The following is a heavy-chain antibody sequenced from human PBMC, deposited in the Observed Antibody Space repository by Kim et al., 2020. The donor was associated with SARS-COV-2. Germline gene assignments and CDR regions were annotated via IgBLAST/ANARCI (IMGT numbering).Heavy chain of an antibody. J-gene: IGHJ6*02. Sequence: GGSLRLSCAASGFTFSDYYMSWIRQTPGKGLEWVSYISSGSSHTNYADSVKGRFTISRDNAKNSLYLQMNSLRAEDTAVYYCARDRMRMDVWGQGTTVTVSS. V-gene: IGHV3-11*06. CDR2: ISSGSSHT. CDR1: GFTFSDYY. CDR3: ARDRMRMDV.